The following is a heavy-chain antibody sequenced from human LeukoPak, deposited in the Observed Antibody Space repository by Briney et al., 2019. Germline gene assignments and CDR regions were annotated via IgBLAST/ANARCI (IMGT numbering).Heavy chain of an antibody. CDR1: GFTFSSNY. V-gene: IGHV3-53*01. Sequence: GGSXXLSXXASGFTFSSNYMSWVRQAPGKGLXWFSVFYSCVSKYYSDSVKGRFTISRDNSKNTLYLQMNSLRAEDTAVYYFFSVYSSSWGGYWGQGTLVTVSS. CDR3: FSVYSSSWGGY. CDR2: FYSCVSK. J-gene: IGHJ4*02. D-gene: IGHD6-13*01.